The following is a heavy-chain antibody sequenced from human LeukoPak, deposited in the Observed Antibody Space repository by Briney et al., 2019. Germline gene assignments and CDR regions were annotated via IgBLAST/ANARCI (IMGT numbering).Heavy chain of an antibody. CDR2: IYHTGST. CDR1: GASISTYY. Sequence: SETLSLTCTVSGASISTYYWSWIRQPPGKGLEWIGYIYHTGSTNYNPSLKSRVTISVDTSKNQFSLKLSSVTAAGTAVYYCARGRDTAMTWGQGTLVTVSS. V-gene: IGHV4-59*01. CDR3: ARGRDTAMT. D-gene: IGHD5-18*01. J-gene: IGHJ5*02.